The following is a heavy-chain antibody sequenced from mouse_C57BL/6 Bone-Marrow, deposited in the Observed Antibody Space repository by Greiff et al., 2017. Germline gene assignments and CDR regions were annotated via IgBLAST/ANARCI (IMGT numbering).Heavy chain of an antibody. Sequence: VKLQQSGPELVKPGASVKISCKASGYSFTSYYIHWVKQRPGQGLEWIGWIYPGSGNTKYNEKFKGKATLTADTSSSTAYMQRSSLTSEDSAVYYCARSLLRLLAYWGQGTLVTVSA. D-gene: IGHD1-2*01. CDR3: ARSLLRLLAY. CDR2: IYPGSGNT. J-gene: IGHJ3*01. CDR1: GYSFTSYY. V-gene: IGHV1-66*01.